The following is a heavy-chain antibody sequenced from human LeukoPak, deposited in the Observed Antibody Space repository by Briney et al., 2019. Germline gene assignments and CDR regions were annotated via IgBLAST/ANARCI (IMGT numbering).Heavy chain of an antibody. CDR1: GYTFTGYY. CDR3: ARHPYSGSYHFDY. CDR2: INPNSGGI. V-gene: IGHV1-2*02. D-gene: IGHD1-26*01. Sequence: ASVKVSCKASGYTFTGYYMHWVRQAPGQGLEWMGWINPNSGGIKYAQKFQGRVTMTRDTSISTAYMELSRLRSDDTAVYYCARHPYSGSYHFDYWGQGTLVTVSS. J-gene: IGHJ4*02.